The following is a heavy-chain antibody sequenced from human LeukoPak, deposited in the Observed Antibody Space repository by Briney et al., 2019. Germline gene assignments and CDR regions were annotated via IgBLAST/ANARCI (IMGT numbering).Heavy chain of an antibody. J-gene: IGHJ4*02. Sequence: GGSLRLSCAVSGFTFSSYDMNWVRQAPGKGLEWVSSISSSSNYIHYADSVKGRFTISRDNAKNSLYLQMNSLRAEDTAVYFCARGTLGAWGWWGQGTLVTVSA. CDR1: GFTFSSYD. CDR2: ISSSSNYI. CDR3: ARGTLGAWGW. V-gene: IGHV3-21*01. D-gene: IGHD6-19*01.